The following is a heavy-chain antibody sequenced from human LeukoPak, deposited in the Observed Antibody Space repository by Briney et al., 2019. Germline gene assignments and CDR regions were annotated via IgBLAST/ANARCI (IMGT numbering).Heavy chain of an antibody. Sequence: SETLSLTCTVSGGSISSSSYYWGWLRQPPGTGLEWIGSIYYSGNTYYNPSLKSRVIISVDTSKSQLSLKLTSVTAADTAVYYCARETSIAALIWGQGTLVTVSS. J-gene: IGHJ4*02. D-gene: IGHD6-6*01. CDR3: ARETSIAALI. CDR2: IYYSGNT. CDR1: GGSISSSSYY. V-gene: IGHV4-39*01.